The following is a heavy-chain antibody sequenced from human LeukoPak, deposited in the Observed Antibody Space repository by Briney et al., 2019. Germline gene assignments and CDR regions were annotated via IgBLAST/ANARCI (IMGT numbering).Heavy chain of an antibody. CDR3: VRDDDRPDNSLDY. CDR1: GFTFSSYS. D-gene: IGHD3-22*01. V-gene: IGHV3-21*01. CDR2: ISSSSSYI. J-gene: IGHJ4*02. Sequence: GGSLRLSCAASGFTFSSYSMNWVRQAPGKGLEWVSSISSSSSYIYYADSVKGRFTISRDNAKNSLYLQMNSLRAEDTAVYYCVRDDDRPDNSLDYWGQGTLVTVSS.